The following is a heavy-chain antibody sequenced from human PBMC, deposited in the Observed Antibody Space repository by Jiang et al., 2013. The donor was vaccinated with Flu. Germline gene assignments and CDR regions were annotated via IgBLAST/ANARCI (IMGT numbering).Heavy chain of an antibody. Sequence: KPTQTLTLTCSFSDLSLSTNGVRVNWIRQPAGKALEWLARIDWDDHKFYSTSLKTRLTISKDTSKNRVVLTMTNMDPVDTATYYCARTANDILTGLIFDYWGQGTLVTVS. CDR2: IDWDDHK. CDR1: DLSLSTNGVR. CDR3: ARTANDILTGLIFDY. V-gene: IGHV2-70*04. D-gene: IGHD3-9*01. J-gene: IGHJ4*02.